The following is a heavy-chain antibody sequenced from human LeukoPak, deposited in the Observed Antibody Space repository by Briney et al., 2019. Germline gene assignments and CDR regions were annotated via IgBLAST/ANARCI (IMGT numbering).Heavy chain of an antibody. Sequence: ASVKVSCKASGYTFTRYGISWVRQAPGQVLEWMGWIGAYNGNTNYAQKLQGRVTMTTDTSTSTAYMELRSLRSDDTAVYYCARPASFTTVVTPARAFDIWGQGTMATVSS. CDR1: GYTFTRYG. D-gene: IGHD4-23*01. V-gene: IGHV1-18*01. J-gene: IGHJ3*02. CDR2: IGAYNGNT. CDR3: ARPASFTTVVTPARAFDI.